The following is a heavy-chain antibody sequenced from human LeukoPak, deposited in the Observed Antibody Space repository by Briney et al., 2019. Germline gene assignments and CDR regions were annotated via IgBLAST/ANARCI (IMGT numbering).Heavy chain of an antibody. J-gene: IGHJ6*02. CDR2: MNPNSGNT. CDR1: GYTFTSYG. Sequence: ASVKVSCKASGYTFTSYGISWVRQATGQGLEWMGWMNPNSGNTGYAQKFQGRVTMTRNTSISTAYMELSSLRSEDTAVYYCARASSGWSQGYYYGMDVWGQGTTVTVSS. CDR3: ARASSGWSQGYYYGMDV. D-gene: IGHD6-19*01. V-gene: IGHV1-8*02.